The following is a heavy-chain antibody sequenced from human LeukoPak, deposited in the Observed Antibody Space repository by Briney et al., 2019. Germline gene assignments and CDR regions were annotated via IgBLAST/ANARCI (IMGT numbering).Heavy chain of an antibody. CDR3: TTDYSSSWFPFDY. V-gene: IGHV3-15*01. J-gene: IGHJ4*02. CDR2: IKSKTDGGTT. CDR1: GFTFSSYA. Sequence: PGGSLRLSCAASGFTFSSYAMSWVRQAPGKGLEWVGRIKSKTDGGTTDYAAPVKGRFTISRDDSKNTLYLQMNSLKTEDTAVYYCTTDYSSSWFPFDYWGQGTLVTVSS. D-gene: IGHD6-13*01.